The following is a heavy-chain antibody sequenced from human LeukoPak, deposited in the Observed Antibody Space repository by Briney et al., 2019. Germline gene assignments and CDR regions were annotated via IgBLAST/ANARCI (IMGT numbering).Heavy chain of an antibody. CDR2: IYSGGST. CDR1: GFTVSSNY. CDR3: ARDRPHCGGNGGYFDY. J-gene: IGHJ4*02. Sequence: PGGSLRLSCAASGFTVSSNYMSWVRQAPGKGLEWVSVIYSGGSTYYADSVKGRFTISRDNSKNTLYLQMNSLRAEDTAVYYCARDRPHCGGNGGYFDYWGQGTLVTVSS. D-gene: IGHD4-23*01. V-gene: IGHV3-66*01.